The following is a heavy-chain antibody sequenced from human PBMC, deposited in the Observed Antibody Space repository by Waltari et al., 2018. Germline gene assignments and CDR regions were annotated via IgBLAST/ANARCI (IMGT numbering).Heavy chain of an antibody. CDR1: GGSFSGYY. V-gene: IGHV4-34*01. D-gene: IGHD1-1*01. CDR2: INHSGST. Sequence: QVQLQQWGAGLLKPSETLSLTCAVYGGSFSGYYWSWIRQPPGKGLEWIGEINHSGSTNYNPSLTSRVTISVDTSKNQFSLKLSSVTAADTAVYYCARGFWNNPRFDPWGQGTLVTVSS. J-gene: IGHJ5*02. CDR3: ARGFWNNPRFDP.